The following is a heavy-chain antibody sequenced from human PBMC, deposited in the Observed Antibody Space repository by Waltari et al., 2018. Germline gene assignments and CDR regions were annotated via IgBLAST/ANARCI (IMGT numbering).Heavy chain of an antibody. CDR3: ARETYYDSSGYYLDY. CDR2: INPNSGGT. D-gene: IGHD3-22*01. J-gene: IGHJ4*02. CDR1: GYTFTGYY. V-gene: IGHV1-2*02. Sequence: QVQLVQSGAEVKKPGASVKVSCKASGYTFTGYYMHWVRQAPGQGLEWMGWINPNSGGTNYAQKFQGRVTMTRDMSISTAYIELSRLRSDDTAVYYCARETYYDSSGYYLDYWGQGTLVTVSS.